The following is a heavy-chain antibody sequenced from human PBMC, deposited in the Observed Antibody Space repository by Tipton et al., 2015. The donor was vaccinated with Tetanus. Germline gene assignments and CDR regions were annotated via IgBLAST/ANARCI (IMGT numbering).Heavy chain of an antibody. CDR3: ARAPLSGGWYGLSWDY. CDR2: IYSGGST. Sequence: SLRLSCAASGFTVSSNYMSWVRQAPGKGLEWVSVIYSGGSTYYADSVKGRFTISRDNSKNTLHLQMNSLRAEDTAVYYCARAPLSGGWYGLSWDYWGQGTLVTVSS. D-gene: IGHD6-19*01. CDR1: GFTVSSNY. J-gene: IGHJ4*02. V-gene: IGHV3-53*01.